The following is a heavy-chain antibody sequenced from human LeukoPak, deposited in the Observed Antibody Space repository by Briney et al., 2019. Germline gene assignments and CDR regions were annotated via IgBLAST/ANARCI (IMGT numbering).Heavy chain of an antibody. D-gene: IGHD3-10*01. J-gene: IGHJ4*02. V-gene: IGHV1-2*02. Sequence: ASVKVSCKASGYTFTGYYMHWVRQAPGQGLEWMGWVNTLTGATNYAQKFQGAVTMTRDTSISTAYMELSRPRSDDTAMYYCARSGRGHVYGFFDYWGQGTLVTVSS. CDR1: GYTFTGYY. CDR3: ARSGRGHVYGFFDY. CDR2: VNTLTGAT.